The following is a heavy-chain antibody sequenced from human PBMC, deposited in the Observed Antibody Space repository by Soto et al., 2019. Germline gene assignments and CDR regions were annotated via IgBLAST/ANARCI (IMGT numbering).Heavy chain of an antibody. CDR1: GFTFTRYS. CDR3: ARESEDLTSNFDY. V-gene: IGHV3-21*06. J-gene: IGHJ4*02. CDR2: ISSTTNYI. Sequence: GGSLRLSCAASGFTFTRYSMNCVRQAPGKGLEWVSSISSTTNYIYYGDSMKGRFTISRDDAKNSLYLEMNSLRAEDTAVYYCARESEDLTSNFDYWGQGTLVTVSS.